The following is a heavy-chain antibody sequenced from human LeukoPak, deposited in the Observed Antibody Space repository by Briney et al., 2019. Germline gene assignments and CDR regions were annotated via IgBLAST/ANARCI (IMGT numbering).Heavy chain of an antibody. J-gene: IGHJ4*02. CDR3: ARQTHYYDSSGYYYEFNNGLDY. CDR2: IYSGGTT. D-gene: IGHD3-22*01. V-gene: IGHV3-66*04. CDR1: GFIVSSNY. Sequence: GGSLRLSCAASGFIVSSNYMTWVRQAPGKGLEWVSVIYSGGTTYYADSVKGRFTISRDNSKNTLYLQMNSLRAEDTAVYYCARQTHYYDSSGYYYEFNNGLDYWGQGTLVTVSS.